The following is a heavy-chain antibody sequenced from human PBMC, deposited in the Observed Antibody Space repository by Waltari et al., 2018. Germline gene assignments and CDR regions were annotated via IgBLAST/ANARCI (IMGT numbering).Heavy chain of an antibody. D-gene: IGHD1-20*01. Sequence: QLQLQESGPGLVKPSETLSLTCNVSGGSISSSSYYWGWIRQPPGKGPVWIWSIYYIVSSYYTPTLKCRVTISVDSSKYQFSLWLSSVTAADTAVYYCAIHINWNDALQHLGQGSLVTVSS. CDR1: GGSISSSSYY. CDR3: AIHINWNDALQH. CDR2: IYYIVSS. J-gene: IGHJ1*01. V-gene: IGHV4-39*01.